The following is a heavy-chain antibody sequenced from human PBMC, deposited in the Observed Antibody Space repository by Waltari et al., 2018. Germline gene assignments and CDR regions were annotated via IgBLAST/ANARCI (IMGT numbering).Heavy chain of an antibody. CDR1: GYSFTSYW. D-gene: IGHD1-7*01. CDR2: IYPGESET. V-gene: IGHV5-51*03. CDR3: ARRMFNWNYLAGDAFDI. J-gene: IGHJ3*02. Sequence: EVQLVQSGAEMKKPGESLKISCKGSGYSFTSYWIGWVRQMPGKGLEWMGIIYPGESETRYKPSFQGQVSISADKSIGTAYLQWSRVKASDTAIYYCARRMFNWNYLAGDAFDIWGQGTMVTVSS.